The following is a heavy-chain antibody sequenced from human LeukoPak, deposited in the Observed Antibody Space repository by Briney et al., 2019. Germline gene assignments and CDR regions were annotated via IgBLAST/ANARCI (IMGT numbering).Heavy chain of an antibody. CDR2: INNHGSST. D-gene: IGHD3-16*01. Sequence: GGSLRLSCAASGFIFRSYWMSWVRQAPGKGLVWVSHINNHGSSTNYADSVKGRFTISRDNAKNTLYLQMNNLRAEDTAVYYCAREGPLGAFDIWGQGTMVTVSS. CDR1: GFIFRSYW. CDR3: AREGPLGAFDI. J-gene: IGHJ3*02. V-gene: IGHV3-74*01.